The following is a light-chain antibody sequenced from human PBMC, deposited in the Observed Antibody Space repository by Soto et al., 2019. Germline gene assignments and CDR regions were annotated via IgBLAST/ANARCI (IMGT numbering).Light chain of an antibody. CDR3: CSYAGSYTYV. J-gene: IGLJ1*01. Sequence: QSALTQPRSVSGSPGQSVTISCTGTSSDVGSYNYVSWYQHHPGKAPKLMIYEVTKRPSGVPDRFSGSKSGDTASLTISGLQADDEADYYCCSYAGSYTYVFGSRTKPTVL. V-gene: IGLV2-11*01. CDR1: SSDVGSYNY. CDR2: EVT.